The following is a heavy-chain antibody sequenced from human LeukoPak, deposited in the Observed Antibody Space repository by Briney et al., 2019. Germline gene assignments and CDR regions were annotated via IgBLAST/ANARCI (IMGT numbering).Heavy chain of an antibody. CDR3: ASPAYSGSSPFQH. J-gene: IGHJ1*01. CDR2: IYPGDSDT. Sequence: GESLKISCKGSGYTFTDYWIAWVRQMPGKGLQWMGIIYPGDSDTRYSPSFQGQVTISADESISTAYLQWSSLKASDTAMYYCASPAYSGSSPFQHWGQGTLVTVSS. CDR1: GYTFTDYW. D-gene: IGHD1-26*01. V-gene: IGHV5-51*01.